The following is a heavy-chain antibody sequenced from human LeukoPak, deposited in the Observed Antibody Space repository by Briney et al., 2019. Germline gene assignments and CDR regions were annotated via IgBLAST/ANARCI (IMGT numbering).Heavy chain of an antibody. CDR2: ISGSGGST. V-gene: IGHV3-23*01. D-gene: IGHD6-19*01. Sequence: GGTLRLSCAASGFTFSSYGMSWVRQAPGKGLEWVSAISGSGGSTYYADSVKGRFTISRDNSKNTLYLQMSSLRAEDTAVYYCARTGSSRGFDPWGQGTLVTVSS. CDR1: GFTFSSYG. CDR3: ARTGSSRGFDP. J-gene: IGHJ5*02.